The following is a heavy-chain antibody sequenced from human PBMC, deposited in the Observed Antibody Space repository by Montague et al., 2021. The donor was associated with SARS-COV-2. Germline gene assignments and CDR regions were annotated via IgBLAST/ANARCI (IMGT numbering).Heavy chain of an antibody. CDR3: ARVAYRLLFVGSDYGMDV. CDR2: ISHSGST. V-gene: IGHV4-34*01. D-gene: IGHD2-2*01. CDR1: GGSFSGYY. J-gene: IGHJ6*02. Sequence: SETLSLTCAVYGGSFSGYYWSWIRQPPGKGLEWIGEISHSGSTNYNPSLKSRVTISIDTSKNQFSLKLSSVTAADTAVYYCARVAYRLLFVGSDYGMDVWGQGTMVTVSS.